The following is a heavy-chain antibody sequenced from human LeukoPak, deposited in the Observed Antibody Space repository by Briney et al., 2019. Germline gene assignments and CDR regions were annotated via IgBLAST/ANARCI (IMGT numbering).Heavy chain of an antibody. CDR3: ARDLDSGNYFFAY. D-gene: IGHD3-22*01. CDR1: GFSFGSYG. Sequence: GGSLRLSCTASGFSFGSYGLSWVRQAPGKGPQWVSYISGSGGTTHYADSVEGRFTISRDNAKNSLYLQMSSLRAEDTAVYYCARDLDSGNYFFAYWGQGTPVTVSS. J-gene: IGHJ4*02. V-gene: IGHV3-48*04. CDR2: ISGSGGTT.